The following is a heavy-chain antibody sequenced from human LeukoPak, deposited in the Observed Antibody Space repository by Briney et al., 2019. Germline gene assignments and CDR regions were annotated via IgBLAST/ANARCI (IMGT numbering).Heavy chain of an antibody. CDR2: ISSRSTNV. Sequence: GGSLSLSCVASGFTFSDYGMNWVRQPPGKGLEWLSHISSRSTNVYYRDSVKGRLTISRDNAQNLLYLQMNSLRVEDTAVYYCAREWAIWSQGTMVAVSS. J-gene: IGHJ3*02. CDR1: GFTFSDYG. V-gene: IGHV3-48*01. CDR3: AREWAI.